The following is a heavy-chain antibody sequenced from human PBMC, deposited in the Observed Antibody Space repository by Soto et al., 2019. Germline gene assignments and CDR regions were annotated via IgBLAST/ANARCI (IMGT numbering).Heavy chain of an antibody. J-gene: IGHJ6*02. Sequence: PSETLSLTCAVYGGSFSGYYWSWIRQPPGKGLEWIGEINHSGSTNYNPSLKSRVTISVDTSKNQFSLKLSSVTAADTAVYYCARDHSSEDFWSGYYYYYYGMDVWGQGTTVTVSS. D-gene: IGHD3-3*01. CDR2: INHSGST. V-gene: IGHV4-34*01. CDR1: GGSFSGYY. CDR3: ARDHSSEDFWSGYYYYYYGMDV.